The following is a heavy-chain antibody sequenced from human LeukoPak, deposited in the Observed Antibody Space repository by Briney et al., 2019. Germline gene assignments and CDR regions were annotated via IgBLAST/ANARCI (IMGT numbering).Heavy chain of an antibody. CDR1: GGTFTSSA. Sequence: GASVKLSCKTSGGTFTSSAITWVRQAPGQGLELMGRIIPVLNITSYAQKFQGRVTITADTSTSTVYMELSSLRSEETAVYYCARDQGLTAPPPYGLDIWGQGTTVIVSS. CDR2: IIPVLNIT. CDR3: ARDQGLTAPPPYGLDI. J-gene: IGHJ6*02. D-gene: IGHD4/OR15-4a*01. V-gene: IGHV1-69*04.